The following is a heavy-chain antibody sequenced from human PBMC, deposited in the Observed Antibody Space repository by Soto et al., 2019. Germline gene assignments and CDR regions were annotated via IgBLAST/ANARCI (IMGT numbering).Heavy chain of an antibody. V-gene: IGHV3-66*01. CDR2: IYSGGST. CDR3: AGSPSSGCP. Sequence: PGGSLRLSCAASGVTVSNNYMIWVRQAPGKGLEWVSLIYSGGSTYYADSVKGRFIISRDNSRNTLYLQMNSLRAEDTAVYYCAGSPSSGCPWGQGTRVTVSS. J-gene: IGHJ5*02. CDR1: GVTVSNNY. D-gene: IGHD6-25*01.